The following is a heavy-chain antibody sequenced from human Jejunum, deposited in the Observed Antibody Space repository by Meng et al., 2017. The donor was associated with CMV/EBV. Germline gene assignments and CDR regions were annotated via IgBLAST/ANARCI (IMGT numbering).Heavy chain of an antibody. CDR2: ISTTSSYI. V-gene: IGHV3-21*01. CDR1: GFSFSIYS. Sequence: GFSFSIYSMNWVRQSPGKGLEWVSSISTTSSYISYADSVKGRFTISRDNAKNSLYLQMNSLRSEDTAIYYCATDRMDTSARRGFFDYWGQGTLVTVSS. J-gene: IGHJ4*02. CDR3: ATDRMDTSARRGFFDY. D-gene: IGHD5-18*01.